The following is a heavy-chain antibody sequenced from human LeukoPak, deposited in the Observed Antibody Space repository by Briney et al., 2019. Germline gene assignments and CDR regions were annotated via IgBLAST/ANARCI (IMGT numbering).Heavy chain of an antibody. V-gene: IGHV1-3*03. J-gene: IGHJ5*02. CDR2: INAGNGNT. Sequence: GASVKVSCKASGYTFTSYAMHWVRQAPGQRLEWMGWINAGNGNTKYSQEFQGRVTITRDTSASTAYMELSSLRSEDMAVYYCARASRYSSSFNWFDPWGQGTLVTVSS. CDR3: ARASRYSSSFNWFDP. CDR1: GYTFTSYA. D-gene: IGHD6-19*01.